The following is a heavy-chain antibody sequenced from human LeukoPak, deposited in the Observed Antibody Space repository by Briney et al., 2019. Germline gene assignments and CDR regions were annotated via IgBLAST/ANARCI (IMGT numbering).Heavy chain of an antibody. CDR3: ARGNSATTAFDF. J-gene: IGHJ4*02. Sequence: PGGALRLSCRASGFSVDSVIMNWVRQPPGKGLEWVSFIMPGGHIDYTDSVKGRFTNSRDSFKNTLSLQMNSLRVDDSAVYYCARGNSATTAFDFWGQGTLVTVSS. V-gene: IGHV3-66*01. CDR1: GFSVDSVI. D-gene: IGHD4-17*01. CDR2: IMPGGHI.